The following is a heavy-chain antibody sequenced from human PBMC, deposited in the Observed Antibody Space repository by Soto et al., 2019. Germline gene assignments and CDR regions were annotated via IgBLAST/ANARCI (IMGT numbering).Heavy chain of an antibody. CDR1: GFTFSSYA. CDR2: ISGSGGST. J-gene: IGHJ4*02. V-gene: IGHV3-23*01. Sequence: GGSLRLSCAASGFTFSSYAMSWVRQAPGKGLEWVSAISGSGGSTYYADSVKGRFTISRDNSKNTLYLQVNSLRADEDTAVYYCVGVAGYFDYWGRGTLVTVSS. D-gene: IGHD2-15*01. CDR3: VGVAGYFDY.